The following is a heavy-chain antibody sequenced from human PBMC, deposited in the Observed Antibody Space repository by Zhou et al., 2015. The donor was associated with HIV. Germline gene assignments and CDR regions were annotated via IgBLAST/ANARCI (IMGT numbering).Heavy chain of an antibody. CDR3: ARDSGIVVVPAAQDAFDI. J-gene: IGHJ3*02. D-gene: IGHD2-2*01. V-gene: IGHV1-69*01. CDR1: GGTFSSYA. CDR2: IIPIFGTA. Sequence: QVQLVQSGAEVKKPGSSVKVSCKASGGTFSSYAISWVRQAPGQGLEWMGGIIPIFGTANYAQKFQGRVTITADESTSTAYMELSSLRSEDTAVYYCARDSGIVVVPAAQDAFDIWGQGTMVTVSS.